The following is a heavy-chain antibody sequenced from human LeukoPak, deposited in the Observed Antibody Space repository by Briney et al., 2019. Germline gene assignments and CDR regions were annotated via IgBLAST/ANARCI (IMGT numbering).Heavy chain of an antibody. Sequence: PGGSLRLSCAASGFTFSSYGMHWVRQAPGKGLEWVAFIRYDGSNKYYADSVKGRFTISRDNSKNTLYLQMNSLRAEDTAVYYCAKDLSSSSSGAFDIWGQGTMVTVSS. CDR2: IRYDGSNK. CDR1: GFTFSSYG. V-gene: IGHV3-30*02. J-gene: IGHJ3*02. D-gene: IGHD6-6*01. CDR3: AKDLSSSSSGAFDI.